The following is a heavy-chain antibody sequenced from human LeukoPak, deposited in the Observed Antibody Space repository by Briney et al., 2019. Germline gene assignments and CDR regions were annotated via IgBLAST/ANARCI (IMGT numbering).Heavy chain of an antibody. D-gene: IGHD2-15*01. CDR1: GFTFSSYA. Sequence: PGGSLRLSCAPSGFTFSSYAMHWVRQAPGKGLEYVSAISSNGGSTYYANSVKGRFTISRDNSKNTLYLQMGSLRAEDMAVYYCARGRDCSGGSCYYFDYWGQGTLVTVSS. J-gene: IGHJ4*02. CDR2: ISSNGGST. V-gene: IGHV3-64*01. CDR3: ARGRDCSGGSCYYFDY.